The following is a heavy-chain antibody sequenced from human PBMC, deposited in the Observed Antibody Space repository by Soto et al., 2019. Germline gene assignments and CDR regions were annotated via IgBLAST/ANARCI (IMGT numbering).Heavy chain of an antibody. CDR1: GYTFTSYD. CDR3: ARIKMRSDRDYYYYGMDV. V-gene: IGHV1-8*01. J-gene: IGHJ6*02. Sequence: QVQLVQSGAEVKKPGASVKVSCKASGYTFTSYDINWVRQATGQGLEWMGWMNPNSGNTGYAQKFQGRVTMTRNTSISTAYMELSSLRSEDTAVYYCARIKMRSDRDYYYYGMDVWGQGTTVTVSS. CDR2: MNPNSGNT.